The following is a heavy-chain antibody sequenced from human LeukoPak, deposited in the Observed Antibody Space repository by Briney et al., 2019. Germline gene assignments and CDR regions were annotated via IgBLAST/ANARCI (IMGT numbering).Heavy chain of an antibody. CDR2: IYYSGST. Sequence: PSETLSLTCTVSGGSISSYYWSWIRQPPGKGLEWIGYIYYSGSTNYNPSLKSRVTISVDTSKNLFSLKLSSVTAADTAVYYCARLYDFWSGYYFDYWGQGTLVTVSS. V-gene: IGHV4-59*01. D-gene: IGHD3-3*01. J-gene: IGHJ4*02. CDR1: GGSISSYY. CDR3: ARLYDFWSGYYFDY.